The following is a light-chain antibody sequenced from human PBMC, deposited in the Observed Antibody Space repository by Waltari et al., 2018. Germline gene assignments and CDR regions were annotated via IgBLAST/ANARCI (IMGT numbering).Light chain of an antibody. J-gene: IGLJ2*01. CDR1: SSNIGSNR. CDR2: NNN. V-gene: IGLV1-47*01. CDR3: AAWDDSVKAVL. Sequence: QSVLTQPPSASATPGQRATISCSGSSSNIGSNRVYWYQQFPGPTPKLRVYNNNERPSGVPERFSGSKSGTSASLAISGPRSEDEADYYCAAWDDSVKAVLFGGGTKLTVL.